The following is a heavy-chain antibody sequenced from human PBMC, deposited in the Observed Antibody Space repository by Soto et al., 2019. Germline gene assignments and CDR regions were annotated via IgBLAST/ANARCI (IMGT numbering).Heavy chain of an antibody. CDR3: AKEGLRFLEWFGYYYGMDV. D-gene: IGHD3-3*01. V-gene: IGHV3-30*18. CDR2: ISYDGSNK. J-gene: IGHJ6*02. Sequence: GGSLRLSCAASGFTFSSYGMHWVRQAPGKGLEWVAVISYDGSNKYYADSLKGRFTISRDNSKNTLYLQMNSLRAEDTAVYYCAKEGLRFLEWFGYYYGMDVWGQGTTVTVSS. CDR1: GFTFSSYG.